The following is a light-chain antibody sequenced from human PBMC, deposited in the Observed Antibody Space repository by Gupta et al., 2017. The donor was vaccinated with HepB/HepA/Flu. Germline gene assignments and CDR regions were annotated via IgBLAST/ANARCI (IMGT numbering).Light chain of an antibody. CDR3: QQLKSYPMCN. J-gene: IGKJ2*04. Sequence: DIQLTQSPSFLSAPVGDRVTITCRASQGIGTYLAWYQQKPGKAPKLLIYVASALQSGVPSRFSGSGSGKELTLTISSRQPEDFATYYCQQLKSYPMCNFGQGTKLEIK. CDR2: VAS. V-gene: IGKV1-9*01. CDR1: QGIGTY.